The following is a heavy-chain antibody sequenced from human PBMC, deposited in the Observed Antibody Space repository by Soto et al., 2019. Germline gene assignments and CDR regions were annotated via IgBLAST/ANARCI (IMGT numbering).Heavy chain of an antibody. Sequence: GRSLRLACAAGGVSLSSCGMHWVRQAPGKGLEWVAVIWYDGSTANYADSVKGRFTFSRDNSKNTLYLQMNSLRAEGTAVYYCARDRNWGRTIFYFDYWGQGNLVTVS. CDR1: GVSLSSCG. V-gene: IGHV3-33*01. CDR2: IWYDGSTA. J-gene: IGHJ4*02. D-gene: IGHD7-27*01. CDR3: ARDRNWGRTIFYFDY.